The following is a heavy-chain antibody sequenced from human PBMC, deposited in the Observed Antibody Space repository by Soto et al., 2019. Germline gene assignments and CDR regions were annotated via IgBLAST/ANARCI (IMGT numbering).Heavy chain of an antibody. V-gene: IGHV1-18*01. CDR3: ARDKDTAMVYYYYGMDV. Sequence: GASVKVSCKASGYTFTSYGISWARQAPGQGLEWMGWISAYNGNTNYAQKLQGRVTMTTDTSTSTAYMELRSLRSDDTAVYYCARDKDTAMVYYYYGMDVWGQGTTVTVSS. J-gene: IGHJ6*02. CDR2: ISAYNGNT. D-gene: IGHD5-18*01. CDR1: GYTFTSYG.